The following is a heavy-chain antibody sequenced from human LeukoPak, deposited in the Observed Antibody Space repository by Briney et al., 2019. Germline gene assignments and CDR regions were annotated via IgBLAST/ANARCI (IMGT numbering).Heavy chain of an antibody. D-gene: IGHD1-14*01. V-gene: IGHV3-30*01. Sequence: PGGSLRLSCAASGFTFSSYAMHWVRQAPGKGLEWVAVISYDGSNKYYADSVKGRFTISRDNSKNTLYPQMNSLRAEDTAVYYCAREAVYHRYYFDYWGQGTLVTVSS. CDR2: ISYDGSNK. J-gene: IGHJ4*02. CDR3: AREAVYHRYYFDY. CDR1: GFTFSSYA.